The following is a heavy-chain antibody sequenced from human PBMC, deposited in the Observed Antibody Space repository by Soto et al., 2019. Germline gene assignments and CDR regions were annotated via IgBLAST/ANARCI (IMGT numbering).Heavy chain of an antibody. Sequence: EVQLLESGGGVVQPGGSLRLSCAASGFTFSRNAMSWVRQAPGKGLEWVSTIGSGGTADYADSVKGRFTISRDISKNTQSLQMNSLRTEDTAVYYCAKLGFCSGGTCYLDYYNGVDVWGQGTTVTVSS. CDR3: AKLGFCSGGTCYLDYYNGVDV. CDR2: IGSGGTA. CDR1: GFTFSRNA. J-gene: IGHJ6*02. D-gene: IGHD2-15*01. V-gene: IGHV3-23*01.